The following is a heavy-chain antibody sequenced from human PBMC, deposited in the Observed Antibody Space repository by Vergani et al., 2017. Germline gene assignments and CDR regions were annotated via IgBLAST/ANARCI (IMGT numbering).Heavy chain of an antibody. CDR1: GYTFTSYA. Sequence: QVQLVQSGSELKKPGASVKVSCKASGYTFTSYAMHWVRQAPGQGLEWMGWINTNTGNPKYAQGFTGRFVFSLDTSVSTEYLQISSLKAEETAVYYCAGDWGGDCYSAVDCWEEGTLVTVSS. J-gene: IGHJ4*02. V-gene: IGHV7-4-1*02. CDR2: INTNTGNP. CDR3: AGDWGGDCYSAVDC. D-gene: IGHD2-21*01.